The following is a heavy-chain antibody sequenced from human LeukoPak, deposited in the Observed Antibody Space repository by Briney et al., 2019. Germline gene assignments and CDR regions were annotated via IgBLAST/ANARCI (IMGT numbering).Heavy chain of an antibody. CDR2: IYYSEST. Sequence: SETLSLTCTVSGGSISSDANYWSWIRQHPGKGLEWIVYIYYSESTYYNPSLKSRATISVDTSKNQFSLKLSSVTAADTAVYYCARDGCSGGSCYIDYWGQGTLVTVSS. J-gene: IGHJ4*02. D-gene: IGHD2-15*01. CDR1: GGSISSDANY. V-gene: IGHV4-31*03. CDR3: ARDGCSGGSCYIDY.